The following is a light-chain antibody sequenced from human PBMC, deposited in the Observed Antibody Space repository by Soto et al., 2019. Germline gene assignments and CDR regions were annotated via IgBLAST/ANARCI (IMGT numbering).Light chain of an antibody. J-gene: IGKJ1*01. CDR2: GAS. CDR3: HRCNYWPLET. CDR1: QRFSSN. Sequence: EVVMTQSPATLSVSPGERATLSCRASQRFSSNLAWYQQKPGQAPRLLIYGASTRATGIPARFSGSWSGTEFTLTISSLQSEDFAVYYCHRCNYWPLETFGPGTKVDIK. V-gene: IGKV3-15*01.